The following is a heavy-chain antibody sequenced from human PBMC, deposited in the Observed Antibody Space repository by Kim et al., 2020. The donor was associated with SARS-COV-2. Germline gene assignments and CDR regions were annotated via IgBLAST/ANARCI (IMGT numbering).Heavy chain of an antibody. CDR2: IYYSGST. CDR3: ARSLWVVPAAQHWFDP. V-gene: IGHV4-61*01. Sequence: SETLSLTCTVSGGSVSSGSYYWSWIRQPPGKGLEWIGYIYYSGSTNYNPSLKSRVTISVDTSKNQFSLKLSSVTAADTAVYYCARSLWVVPAAQHWFDPWGQGTLVTVSS. J-gene: IGHJ5*02. CDR1: GGSVSSGSYY. D-gene: IGHD2-2*01.